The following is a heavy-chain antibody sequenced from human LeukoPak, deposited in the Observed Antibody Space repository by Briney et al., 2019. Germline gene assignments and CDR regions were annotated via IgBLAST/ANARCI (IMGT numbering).Heavy chain of an antibody. Sequence: SETLSLTCTVSGGSISSYYWSWIRQPPGKGLEWIGSIYHSGSTYYNPSLKSRVTISVDTSKNQFSLKLSSVTAADTAVYYCAKSSYSIFDYWGQGTLVTVSS. CDR3: AKSSYSIFDY. J-gene: IGHJ4*02. V-gene: IGHV4-59*04. CDR1: GGSISSYY. CDR2: IYHSGST. D-gene: IGHD5-18*01.